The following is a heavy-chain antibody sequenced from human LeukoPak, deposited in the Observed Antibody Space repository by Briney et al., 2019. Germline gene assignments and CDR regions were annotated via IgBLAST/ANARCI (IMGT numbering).Heavy chain of an antibody. V-gene: IGHV1-3*03. Sequence: ASVKVSCKASGYTFTSYAMHWVRQAPGQRLEWMGWINAGNGNTKYSQVFQGRVTITRDTSASTAYMELSSLRSEDMAVYYCAREDMFADNAFDIWGQGTMVTVSS. D-gene: IGHD3-10*02. J-gene: IGHJ3*02. CDR3: AREDMFADNAFDI. CDR1: GYTFTSYA. CDR2: INAGNGNT.